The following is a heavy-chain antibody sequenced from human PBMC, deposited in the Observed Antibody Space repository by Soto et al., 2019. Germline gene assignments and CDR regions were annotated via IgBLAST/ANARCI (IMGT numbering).Heavy chain of an antibody. V-gene: IGHV1-3*01. J-gene: IGHJ4*02. CDR2: INAGNGNT. CDR3: ARDASDSYSRIFDY. D-gene: IGHD2-21*02. CDR1: GYTFTSNA. Sequence: GASVKVSCKASGYTFTSNAMHWVRQAPGQRLEWMGWINAGNGNTKYSQKFQGRVTITRDTSASTVYMELSRLRSEDTAVYYCARDASDSYSRIFDYWGQGTLVTVSS.